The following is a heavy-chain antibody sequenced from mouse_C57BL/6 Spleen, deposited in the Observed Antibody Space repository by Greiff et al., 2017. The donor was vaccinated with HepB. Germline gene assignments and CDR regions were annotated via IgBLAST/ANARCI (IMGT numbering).Heavy chain of an antibody. J-gene: IGHJ2*01. V-gene: IGHV1-82*01. Sequence: QVQLQQSGPELVKPGASVKISCKASGYAFSSSWMNWVKQRPGKGLEWIGRIYPGDGDTNYNGKFKGKATLTADKSSSTAYMQLSSLKSEDSAVYVCARCWDGYYAFDYWGQGTTLTVSS. CDR2: IYPGDGDT. CDR3: ARCWDGYYAFDY. CDR1: GYAFSSSW. D-gene: IGHD2-3*01.